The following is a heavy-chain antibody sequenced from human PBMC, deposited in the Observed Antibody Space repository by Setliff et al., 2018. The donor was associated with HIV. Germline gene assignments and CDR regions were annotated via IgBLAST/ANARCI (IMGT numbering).Heavy chain of an antibody. V-gene: IGHV4-31*03. CDR2: ISYSGIT. J-gene: IGHJ3*02. Sequence: SETLSLTCTVSGGSITRGGESCGWIRQNPGKGLKWIGYISYSGITYYDPSLKSGLTMSVDTANNQFSLKLSSATAADTDVYYCARVLGVRRDYYDSSAPLRAAFDIWGQGTMVTVSS. CDR3: ARVLGVRRDYYDSSAPLRAAFDI. D-gene: IGHD3-22*01. CDR1: GGSITRGGES.